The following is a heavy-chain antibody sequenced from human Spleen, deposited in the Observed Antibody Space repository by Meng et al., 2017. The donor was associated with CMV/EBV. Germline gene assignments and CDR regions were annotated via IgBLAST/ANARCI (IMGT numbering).Heavy chain of an antibody. CDR2: IKQDGSEK. CDR3: ARAPIFGVVIRRVSHHDY. Sequence: GESLKISCAASGFTFSSYWMSWVRQAPGKGLEWVANIKQDGSEKYYVDSVKGRFTISRDNAKNSLYLQMNSLRAEDTAVYYCARAPIFGVVIRRVSHHDYWGQGTLVTVSS. CDR1: GFTFSSYW. J-gene: IGHJ4*02. D-gene: IGHD3-3*01. V-gene: IGHV3-7*04.